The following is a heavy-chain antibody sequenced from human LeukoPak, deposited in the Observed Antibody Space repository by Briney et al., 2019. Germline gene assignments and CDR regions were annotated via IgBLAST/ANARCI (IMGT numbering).Heavy chain of an antibody. Sequence: SVKVSCKASGGTSSSYAISWVRQAPGQGLEWMGGIIPIFGTANYAQKFQGRVTITADESTSTAYMELSSLRSEDTAVYYCARDLISTELRYFDTWGQGTLVTVSS. V-gene: IGHV1-69*13. CDR3: ARDLISTELRYFDT. D-gene: IGHD3-9*01. CDR2: IIPIFGTA. J-gene: IGHJ4*02. CDR1: GGTSSSYA.